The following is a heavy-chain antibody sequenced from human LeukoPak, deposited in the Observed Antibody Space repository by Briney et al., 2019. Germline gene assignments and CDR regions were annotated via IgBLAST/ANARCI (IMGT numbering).Heavy chain of an antibody. J-gene: IGHJ4*02. CDR3: ARHAGGISATGTRPFDY. CDR2: IYYRGST. Sequence: PSETLSLTCTVSGASFSSSTYYWGWIRQPPGKGLEWIGSIYYRGSTYYNPSLKSRVTISVDTSKNQFSLKLSSVTAADTAVYYCARHAGGISATGTRPFDYWGQGTLVTVSS. D-gene: IGHD6-13*01. CDR1: GASFSSSTYY. V-gene: IGHV4-39*01.